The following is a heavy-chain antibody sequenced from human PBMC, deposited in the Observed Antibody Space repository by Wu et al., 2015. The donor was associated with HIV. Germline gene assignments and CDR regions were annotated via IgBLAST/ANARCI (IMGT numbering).Heavy chain of an antibody. Sequence: QVQLVQFGAEVKKPGSSVKVSCKASGDNFASYAISWVRQAPGQGLEWMGGINPLFGTTKNAQKFQGRVSMTTDESKSTVYMELNNLRSEDTAVYYCARNTDSVATSLYSLGVWGQGTTVIVSS. CDR2: INPLFGTT. D-gene: IGHD5-12*01. CDR3: ARNTDSVATSLYSLGV. CDR1: GDNFASYA. V-gene: IGHV1-69*05. J-gene: IGHJ6*02.